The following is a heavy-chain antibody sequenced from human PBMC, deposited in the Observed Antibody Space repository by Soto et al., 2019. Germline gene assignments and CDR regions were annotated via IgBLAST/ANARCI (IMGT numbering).Heavy chain of an antibody. Sequence: PGGSLRLSCAASGFTFSSYWMSWVRQAPGKGLEWVANIKQDGSEKYYVDSVKGRFTISRDNAKNSLYLQMNSLRAEDTAVYYCARAGRYSGYDDAFDIWGQGTMVTVSS. V-gene: IGHV3-7*01. D-gene: IGHD5-12*01. CDR3: ARAGRYSGYDDAFDI. J-gene: IGHJ3*02. CDR2: IKQDGSEK. CDR1: GFTFSSYW.